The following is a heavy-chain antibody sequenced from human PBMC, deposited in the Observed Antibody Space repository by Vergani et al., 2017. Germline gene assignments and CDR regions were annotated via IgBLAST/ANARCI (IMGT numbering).Heavy chain of an antibody. D-gene: IGHD2-15*01. CDR2: IKSDGSIT. Sequence: EVQLVESGGGLIHPGGSLGLSCEGSGFSFSGYWMHWVRQSPEKGLVWVSRIKSDGSITNYADSVKGRFTISRDNAKNTLYLEMNSLRGDDTAIYYCVRARGSGPCFMSNWFDSWGQGTLVTVSS. J-gene: IGHJ5*01. CDR1: GFSFSGYW. CDR3: VRARGSGPCFMSNWFDS. V-gene: IGHV3-74*01.